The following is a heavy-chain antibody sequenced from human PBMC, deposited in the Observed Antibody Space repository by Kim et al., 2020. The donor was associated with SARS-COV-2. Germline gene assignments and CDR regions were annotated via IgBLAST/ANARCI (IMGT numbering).Heavy chain of an antibody. D-gene: IGHD6-13*01. J-gene: IGHJ6*02. V-gene: IGHV1-18*01. CDR3: ARRGTSWDYYYYYGMDV. CDR2: ISAYNGNT. CDR1: GYTFTSYG. Sequence: ASVKVSCKASGYTFTSYGISWVRQAPGQGLEWMGWISAYNGNTNYAQKLQGRVTMTTDTSTSTAYMELRSLRSDDTAVYYCARRGTSWDYYYYYGMDVWGQGTTVTVSS.